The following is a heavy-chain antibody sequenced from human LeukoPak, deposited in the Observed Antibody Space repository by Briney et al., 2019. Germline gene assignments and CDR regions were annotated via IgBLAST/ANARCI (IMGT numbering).Heavy chain of an antibody. CDR2: IYYSGST. J-gene: IGHJ5*02. CDR3: ARRILGSYRFDP. Sequence: PSETLSLTCTVSGGSISSYYWSWIRQPPGKGLEWIGYIYYSGSTNYNPSLKSRVTISVDTAKNQFSLKLSSVTAADTAVYYCARRILGSYRFDPWGQGTLVTVSS. CDR1: GGSISSYY. V-gene: IGHV4-59*01. D-gene: IGHD6-6*01.